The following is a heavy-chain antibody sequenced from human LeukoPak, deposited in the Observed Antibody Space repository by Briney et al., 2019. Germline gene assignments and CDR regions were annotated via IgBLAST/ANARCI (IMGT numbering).Heavy chain of an antibody. Sequence: ASVKVSCKASGGTFSRFTISWVRQAPGQGFEWMGGITPIFGTANFAQKFQGRVSITADGSTSTAFMELSSLRSEDTAVYYCATGYCSSTSCPRDYWYFDLWGRGTLVTVSS. D-gene: IGHD2-2*01. V-gene: IGHV1-69*13. J-gene: IGHJ2*01. CDR1: GGTFSRFT. CDR2: ITPIFGTA. CDR3: ATGYCSSTSCPRDYWYFDL.